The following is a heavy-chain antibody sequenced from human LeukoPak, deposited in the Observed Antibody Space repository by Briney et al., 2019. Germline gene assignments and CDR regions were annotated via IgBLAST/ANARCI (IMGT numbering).Heavy chain of an antibody. J-gene: IGHJ6*03. CDR2: ISAYNGNT. CDR3: ARDYYGSGSYLYSLYYYYMDV. D-gene: IGHD3-10*01. V-gene: IGHV1-18*01. CDR1: GYTLTSYG. Sequence: ASVKVSCKASGYTLTSYGNSWGRQAHGQGLELMGWISAYNGNTNYTQKLQGRVTMITDTSTSTAYMELRSLRSDETAVYYCARDYYGSGSYLYSLYYYYMDVWGKGTTVTISS.